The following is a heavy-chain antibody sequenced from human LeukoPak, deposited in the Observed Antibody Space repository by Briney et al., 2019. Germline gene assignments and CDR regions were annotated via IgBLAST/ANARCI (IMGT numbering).Heavy chain of an antibody. CDR1: GFTFSGYG. CDR2: ISDSGGST. V-gene: IGHV3-23*01. CDR3: AKRIEYSSSSAYFDY. J-gene: IGHJ4*02. D-gene: IGHD6-6*01. Sequence: PGGSLRLSCAASGFTFSGYGMSWVRQAPGKGLEWVSSISDSGGSTYYGDSVKGRFTISRDNSKNTLYLEMYSLRADDTAIYYCAKRIEYSSSSAYFDYWGQGTLVTVSS.